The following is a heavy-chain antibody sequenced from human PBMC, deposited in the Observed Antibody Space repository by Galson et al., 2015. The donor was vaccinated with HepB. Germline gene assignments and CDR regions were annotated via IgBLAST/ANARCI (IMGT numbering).Heavy chain of an antibody. CDR3: AKSVLEGGHWYFDI. D-gene: IGHD5/OR15-5a*01. CDR1: GFSFRTYR. J-gene: IGHJ2*01. V-gene: IGHV3-21*01. Sequence: SLRLSCAASGFSFRTYRMTWVRQAPGTGLDWVSCISSTSTYIAYTDSVKGRFTIYRDNAKSSVYLQMNDLRAEDTAVYFCAKSVLEGGHWYFDIWGRGTLVTVSS. CDR2: ISSTSTYI.